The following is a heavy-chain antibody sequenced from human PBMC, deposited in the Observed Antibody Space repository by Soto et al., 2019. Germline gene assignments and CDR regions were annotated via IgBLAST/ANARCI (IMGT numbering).Heavy chain of an antibody. Sequence: PSETQSLTCTVSGASISYGNYAWSWIRQTPGKGLEWIGYINHLETTFYNPSFESRLTLSIDRAKNQFSLNLNSMSAADRAVYFCARGGGSDSFDYWGQGILVTVSS. CDR1: GASISYGNYA. CDR2: INHLETT. CDR3: ARGGGSDSFDY. V-gene: IGHV4-30-2*01. J-gene: IGHJ4*02. D-gene: IGHD1-26*01.